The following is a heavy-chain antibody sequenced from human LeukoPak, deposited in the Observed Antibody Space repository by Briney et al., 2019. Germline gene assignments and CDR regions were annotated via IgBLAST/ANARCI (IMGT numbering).Heavy chain of an antibody. CDR3: AKSIWVAATSSWFSLDY. J-gene: IGHJ4*02. V-gene: IGHV3-66*01. Sequence: GGSLRLSCAASGFTVSSNYMSWVRQAPGKGLEWVSVIYSGYSTYYADSVKGRFTISRDNSKNMVYLQMNSLRAEDTAVYYCAKSIWVAATSSWFSLDYWGQGTLVTVSS. CDR1: GFTVSSNY. D-gene: IGHD3-10*01. CDR2: IYSGYST.